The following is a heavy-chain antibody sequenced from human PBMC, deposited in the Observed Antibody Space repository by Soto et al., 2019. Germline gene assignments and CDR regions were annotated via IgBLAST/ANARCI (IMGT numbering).Heavy chain of an antibody. V-gene: IGHV4-34*01. CDR3: ARGQLMVYAIRGLDY. J-gene: IGHJ4*02. Sequence: SETLSLTCAVFGGSFSGYYWGWIRQPPGKGLEWIGEINHSGSTNYNPPHKSRITTTVDTTKNKSALKLSSVTAADTAVYYCARGQLMVYAIRGLDYWGQGTLVTVSS. CDR2: INHSGST. CDR1: GGSFSGYY. D-gene: IGHD2-8*01.